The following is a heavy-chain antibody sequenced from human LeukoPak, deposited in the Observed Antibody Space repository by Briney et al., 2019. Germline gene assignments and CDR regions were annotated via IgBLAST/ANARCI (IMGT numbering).Heavy chain of an antibody. CDR3: ALFKPQYYYDSSGYFDI. CDR2: IYHSGST. D-gene: IGHD3-22*01. V-gene: IGHV4-30-2*02. CDR1: GGSISSGGYS. Sequence: SETLSLTCAVSGGSISSGGYSWSWIRQPPGKGLEWIGYIYHSGSTYYNPSLKSRVTISVDTSKNQFSLKLSSVTAADTAVYYCALFKPQYYYDSSGYFDIWGQGTMVTVSS. J-gene: IGHJ3*02.